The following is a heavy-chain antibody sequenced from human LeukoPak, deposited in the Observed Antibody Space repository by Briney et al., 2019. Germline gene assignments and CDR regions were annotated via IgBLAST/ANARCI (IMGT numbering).Heavy chain of an antibody. D-gene: IGHD3-10*02. Sequence: GGSLTLSCAASGFTFSSYEMNWDRQAPGKGLEWVSYISSSGSTIYYTDSVKGRFTISRDNAKNSLYLQMNSLRAEDTAVYYCAELGITMIGGVWGKGTTVTISS. V-gene: IGHV3-48*03. J-gene: IGHJ6*04. CDR2: ISSSGSTI. CDR1: GFTFSSYE. CDR3: AELGITMIGGV.